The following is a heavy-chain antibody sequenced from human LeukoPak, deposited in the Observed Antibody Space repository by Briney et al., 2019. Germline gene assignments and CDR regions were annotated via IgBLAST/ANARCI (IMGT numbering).Heavy chain of an antibody. Sequence: ASLKVSCKAAGYTFTGYYMHWVRQAPGQGLEWMGWINPNSGGTNYAQKFQGRVTMTRDTSISTAYMELSRLTSDDTAVYYCARDQRYCSSSSCPWEPFDYWGQGTLVTVSS. CDR3: ARDQRYCSSSSCPWEPFDY. V-gene: IGHV1-2*02. D-gene: IGHD2-2*01. J-gene: IGHJ4*02. CDR2: INPNSGGT. CDR1: GYTFTGYY.